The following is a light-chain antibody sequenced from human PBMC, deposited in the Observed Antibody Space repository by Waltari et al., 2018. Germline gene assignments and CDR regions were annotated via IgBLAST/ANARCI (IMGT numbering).Light chain of an antibody. Sequence: DIVMTQSPDSLAVSLGERATINCKSSQSIMYSSNNQNFLAWYQKKPGPPPKLLIYWASTRQSGVPDGFTGSWSGTDFTLTSSSLQAEDVAVYYCQQYFVTPFTFGPGTRVEIK. J-gene: IGKJ3*01. CDR1: QSIMYSSNNQNF. CDR2: WAS. CDR3: QQYFVTPFT. V-gene: IGKV4-1*01.